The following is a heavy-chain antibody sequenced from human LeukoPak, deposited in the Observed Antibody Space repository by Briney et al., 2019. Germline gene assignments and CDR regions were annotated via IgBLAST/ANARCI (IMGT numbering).Heavy chain of an antibody. Sequence: SETLSLTCAVYGGSFSGYYWTWIRQPPGKGLEWIGEISHSGSANYNPSLKSRVTISVDTSKNQFSLKLSSVTAADTAVYYCARVERYYYASSGFDYWGQGTLVTVSS. J-gene: IGHJ4*02. CDR1: GGSFSGYY. D-gene: IGHD3-22*01. CDR3: ARVERYYYASSGFDY. V-gene: IGHV4-34*01. CDR2: ISHSGSA.